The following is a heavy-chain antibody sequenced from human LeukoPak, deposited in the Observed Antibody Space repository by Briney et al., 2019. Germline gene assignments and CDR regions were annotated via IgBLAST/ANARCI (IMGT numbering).Heavy chain of an antibody. J-gene: IGHJ3*02. Sequence: GGSLRLSCAASGFTVSSSYMSWVRQAPGKGLEWVSVIYTGGNTYYADSVKGRFTISTDNSKNTLYLQMNSLRAEDTAVYYCARGGGNDAFDIWGQGTMVTVSS. CDR2: IYTGGNT. CDR1: GFTVSSSY. D-gene: IGHD3-16*01. V-gene: IGHV3-66*02. CDR3: ARGGGNDAFDI.